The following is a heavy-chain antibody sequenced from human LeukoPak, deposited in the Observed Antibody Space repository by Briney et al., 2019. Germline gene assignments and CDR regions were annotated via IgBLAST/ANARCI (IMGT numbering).Heavy chain of an antibody. CDR3: ARGYSYGLYYFDY. V-gene: IGHV3-23*01. CDR2: ISGSGGST. CDR1: GFTFSSYA. J-gene: IGHJ4*02. Sequence: GGSPRLSCAASGFTFSSYAMSWVRQAPGKGLEWVSAISGSGGSTYYADSVKGRFTISRDNSKNTLYLQMNSLRAEDTAVYYCARGYSYGLYYFDYWGQGTLVTVSS. D-gene: IGHD5-18*01.